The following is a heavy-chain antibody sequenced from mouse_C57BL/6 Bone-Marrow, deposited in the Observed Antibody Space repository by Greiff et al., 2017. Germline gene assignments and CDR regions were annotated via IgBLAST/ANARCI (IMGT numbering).Heavy chain of an antibody. CDR3: ARSGDGYSRWYFDV. CDR2: IDPNSGGS. CDR1: GYTFTSYW. Sequence: VQLQQPGAELVKPGASVKLSCKASGYTFTSYWMHWVKQRPGRGLEWIGRIDPNSGGSTYNENFKSKATLTVDKPSSTAYMQRSSLTSEDSAVYYGARSGDGYSRWYFDVWGTGTTVTVSS. V-gene: IGHV1-72*01. D-gene: IGHD2-3*01. J-gene: IGHJ1*03.